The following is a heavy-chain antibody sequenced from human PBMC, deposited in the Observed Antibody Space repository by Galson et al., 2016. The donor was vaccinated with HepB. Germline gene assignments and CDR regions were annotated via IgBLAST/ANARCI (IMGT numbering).Heavy chain of an antibody. D-gene: IGHD3-3*01. V-gene: IGHV3-23*01. CDR3: AKSFVKKDFWSYYLADAFDI. CDR1: GFTFTSYA. J-gene: IGHJ3*02. CDR2: LNGSGRKT. Sequence: SLRLSCAASGFTFTSYALSWVCQAPGRGLEWVSTLNGSGRKTYYADSVKGRFTISRDNSKNTLFLQMNSLRVEDTAVYYCAKSFVKKDFWSYYLADAFDIRGQGTTVTVST.